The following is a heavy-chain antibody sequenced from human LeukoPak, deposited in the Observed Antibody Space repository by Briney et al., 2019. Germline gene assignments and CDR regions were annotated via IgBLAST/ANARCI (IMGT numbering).Heavy chain of an antibody. V-gene: IGHV4-59*01. J-gene: IGHJ5*02. CDR1: GGSISSYY. CDR2: IYYSGST. D-gene: IGHD6-19*01. CDR3: ARAVYSSGWFDP. Sequence: SETLSLTCTVSGGSISSYYWSWIRQPPGKGLEWIGYIYYSGSTNYNPSLKSRVTISVDTSKNQFSLKLSSVTAADTAVYYCARAVYSSGWFDPWGQGTLVTVSS.